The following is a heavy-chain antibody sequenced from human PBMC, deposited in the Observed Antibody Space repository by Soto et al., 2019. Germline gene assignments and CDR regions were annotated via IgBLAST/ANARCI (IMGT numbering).Heavy chain of an antibody. Sequence: GSLRLSGAASVFTCSSYAMSWVRQAPGKGLEWVSAISGSGGSTYYADSVKGRFTISRDNSKNTLYLQMNSLRAEDTAVYYCAKVVWRNPDYWGQGTLVTVSS. CDR2: ISGSGGST. CDR1: VFTCSSYA. V-gene: IGHV3-23*01. CDR3: AKVVWRNPDY. D-gene: IGHD2-8*01. J-gene: IGHJ4*02.